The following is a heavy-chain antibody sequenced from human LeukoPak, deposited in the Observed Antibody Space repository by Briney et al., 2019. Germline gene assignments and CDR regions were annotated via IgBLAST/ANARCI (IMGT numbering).Heavy chain of an antibody. CDR2: INHSGST. V-gene: IGHV4-34*01. J-gene: IGHJ1*01. CDR3: ARGPGDSSGWYLQH. Sequence: SETLSLTCAVYGGSFSGYYWSWIRQPPGKGLEWIGDINHSGSTNYNPSLKSRVTISVDTSKNQFSLKLSPVTAADTAVYYCARGPGDSSGWYLQHWGQGTLVTVSS. CDR1: GGSFSGYY. D-gene: IGHD6-19*01.